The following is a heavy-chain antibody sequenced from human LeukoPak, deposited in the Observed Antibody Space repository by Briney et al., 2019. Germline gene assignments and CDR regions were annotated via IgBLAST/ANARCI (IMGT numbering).Heavy chain of an antibody. V-gene: IGHV4-59*08. CDR2: IYYSGST. CDR3: ASAVGATYFDY. CDR1: GGSISPYF. J-gene: IGHJ4*02. Sequence: SETLSLTCTVSGGSISPYFWSWIRQPPGKGLEWIGYIYYSGSTNYNPSLKSRVTISVDTSKNQFSLKLSSVTAADTAVYYCASAVGATYFDYWGQGTLVTVSS. D-gene: IGHD1-26*01.